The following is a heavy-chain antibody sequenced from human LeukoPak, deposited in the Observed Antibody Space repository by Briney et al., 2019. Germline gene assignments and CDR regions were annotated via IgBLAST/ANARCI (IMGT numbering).Heavy chain of an antibody. CDR2: ISYDGSNK. CDR3: AKEIRYCSGGSCYYYYGVDV. J-gene: IGHJ6*02. D-gene: IGHD2-15*01. Sequence: GRSLRLSCAASGFTFSSYGMHWVRQAPGKGLEWVAVISYDGSNKYYADSVKGRFTISRDNSKNTLYLQMNSLRAEDTAVYYCAKEIRYCSGGSCYYYYGVDVWGQGTTVTVSS. V-gene: IGHV3-30*18. CDR1: GFTFSSYG.